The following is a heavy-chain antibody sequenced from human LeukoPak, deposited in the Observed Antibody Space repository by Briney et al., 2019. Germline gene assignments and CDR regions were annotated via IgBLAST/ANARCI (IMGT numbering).Heavy chain of an antibody. Sequence: PGGSLRLSCAASGFTFSCYWMSWVRQAPGKGLEWVASIKQDGSEKGYVDSVKGRFTISRDNAKNSLYLQMNSLRAEDTAVYYCARARITMVRGVTTLDYWGQGTLVTVSS. V-gene: IGHV3-7*01. J-gene: IGHJ4*02. CDR2: IKQDGSEK. CDR1: GFTFSCYW. D-gene: IGHD3-10*01. CDR3: ARARITMVRGVTTLDY.